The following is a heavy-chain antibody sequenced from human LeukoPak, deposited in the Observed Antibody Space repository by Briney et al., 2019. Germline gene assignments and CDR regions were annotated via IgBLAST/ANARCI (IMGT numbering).Heavy chain of an antibody. CDR2: ISSSSSYI. V-gene: IGHV3-21*01. D-gene: IGHD2-2*01. Sequence: GGSLRLSCAASGFTFSSYSMNWVRQAPGKGLEWVSSISSSSSYIYYADSVKGRFTISRDNAKNSLYPQMNSLRAEDTAVYYCASVRHQLLRSAFDIWGQGTMVTVSS. CDR3: ASVRHQLLRSAFDI. J-gene: IGHJ3*02. CDR1: GFTFSSYS.